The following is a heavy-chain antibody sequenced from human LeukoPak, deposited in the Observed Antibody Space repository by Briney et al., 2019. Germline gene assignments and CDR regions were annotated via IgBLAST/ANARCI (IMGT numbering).Heavy chain of an antibody. V-gene: IGHV1-18*01. D-gene: IGHD3-16*01. CDR1: GYTFTSYG. Sequence: GASVKVSCKTSGYTFTSYGISWVRQAPGQGLEWMGWISAYNGSTNYAQKLQGRVTMTTDTSTSTAYMELRSLRSDDTAVYYCARDRGSGYYYYGMDVWGQGTTVTVSS. CDR3: ARDRGSGYYYYGMDV. CDR2: ISAYNGST. J-gene: IGHJ6*02.